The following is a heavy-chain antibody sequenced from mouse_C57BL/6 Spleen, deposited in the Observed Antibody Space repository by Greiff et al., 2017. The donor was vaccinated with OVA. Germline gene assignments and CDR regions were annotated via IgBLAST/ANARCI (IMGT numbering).Heavy chain of an antibody. Sequence: VQLQQSGAELVKPGASVKLSCTASGFNINDYYMHWVKQRPEQGLEWIGRIDPEDGETKYAPKFQGKATLTADKASNTAYLQLSSLASEDTAVYSCASCTSTVADWYFDVWGTGTTVTVSS. CDR3: ASCTSTVADWYFDV. J-gene: IGHJ1*03. CDR1: GFNINDYY. CDR2: IDPEDGET. D-gene: IGHD1-1*01. V-gene: IGHV14-2*01.